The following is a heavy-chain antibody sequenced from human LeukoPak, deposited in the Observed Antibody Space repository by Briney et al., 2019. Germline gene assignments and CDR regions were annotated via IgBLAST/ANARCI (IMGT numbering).Heavy chain of an antibody. D-gene: IGHD4-17*01. CDR2: ISYDGSNK. Sequence: GGSLRLSCAASGFTFSSYGMHWVRQAPGKGLEWMAVISYDGSNKYYADPVKGRFTISRDNSKNTLYLQMNSLRAEDTAVYYCAKDPMTTVTTTRNSGYFQHWGQGTLVTVSS. CDR3: AKDPMTTVTTTRNSGYFQH. V-gene: IGHV3-30*18. CDR1: GFTFSSYG. J-gene: IGHJ1*01.